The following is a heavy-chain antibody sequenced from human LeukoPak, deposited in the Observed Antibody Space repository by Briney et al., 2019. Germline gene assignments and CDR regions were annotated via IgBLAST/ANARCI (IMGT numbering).Heavy chain of an antibody. CDR2: INHSGGT. J-gene: IGHJ4*02. CDR3: ARVGEWELPNYYFDY. V-gene: IGHV4-34*01. D-gene: IGHD1-26*01. CDR1: GGSFSGYY. Sequence: SETLSLTCAVYGGSFSGYYWSWIRQPPGKGLEWIGEINHSGGTNYNPSLKSRVTISVDTSKNQFSLKLSSVTAADTAVYYCARVGEWELPNYYFDYWGQGTLVTVSS.